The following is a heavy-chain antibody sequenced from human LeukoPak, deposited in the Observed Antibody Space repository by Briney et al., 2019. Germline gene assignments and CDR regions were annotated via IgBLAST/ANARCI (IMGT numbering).Heavy chain of an antibody. Sequence: GGSLRLSCAASGFTFSSYAMHWVRQAPGKGLEGVAGISYDGSNKYYADSVKGRFTISRDNSKNTLYLQMNSLRAEDTAVYYCARDPAYDYVWGSYRPNYYFDYWGQGTLVTVSS. CDR2: ISYDGSNK. V-gene: IGHV3-30-3*01. D-gene: IGHD3-16*02. CDR3: ARDPAYDYVWGSYRPNYYFDY. J-gene: IGHJ4*02. CDR1: GFTFSSYA.